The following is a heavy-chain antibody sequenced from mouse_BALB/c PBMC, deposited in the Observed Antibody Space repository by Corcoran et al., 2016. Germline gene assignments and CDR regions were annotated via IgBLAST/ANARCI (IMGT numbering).Heavy chain of an antibody. CDR3: ANWDWYIDV. V-gene: IGHV14-3*02. CDR2: IDPANGNT. Sequence: VQLQQSGGDLVMPGASVKLSCTASGFNIKDTYRHWVKQRPEQGLQWIGRIDPANGNTKYDPKLQGKATITSDTSSNTAYLQLSSLTSEDTAVYYCANWDWYIDVWGAGTTVTVSS. CDR1: GFNIKDTY. J-gene: IGHJ1*01. D-gene: IGHD4-1*01.